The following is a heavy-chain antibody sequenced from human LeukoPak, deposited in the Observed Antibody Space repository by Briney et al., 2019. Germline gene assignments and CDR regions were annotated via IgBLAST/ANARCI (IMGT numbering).Heavy chain of an antibody. J-gene: IGHJ4*02. D-gene: IGHD3-3*01. CDR2: ISAYNGNT. Sequence: ASVKVSCKASGYTFTSYGISWVRQAPGQGLEWMGWISAYNGNTNYAQKLQGRVTMTTDTSTSTAYMELRSLRSDDTAVYYCARGGNHVLRFLEWLYYLDYWGQGTLVTVSS. CDR3: ARGGNHVLRFLEWLYYLDY. CDR1: GYTFTSYG. V-gene: IGHV1-18*01.